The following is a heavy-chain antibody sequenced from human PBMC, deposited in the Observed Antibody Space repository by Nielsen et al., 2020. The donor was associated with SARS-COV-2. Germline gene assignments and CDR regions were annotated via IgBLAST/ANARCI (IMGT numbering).Heavy chain of an antibody. J-gene: IGHJ4*02. V-gene: IGHV3-30*18. CDR1: GFTFSDYG. CDR2: ISRDASRT. D-gene: IGHD3-3*01. CDR3: AKDFWSSPNQVGPDY. Sequence: GESLKISCAASGFTFSDYGIHWVRQAPGRGLEWMAIISRDASRTYYVDSVKGRFTVSRDNSKNTVYLQMNSLRPEDTALYYCAKDFWSSPNQVGPDYWGQGTLVTVSS.